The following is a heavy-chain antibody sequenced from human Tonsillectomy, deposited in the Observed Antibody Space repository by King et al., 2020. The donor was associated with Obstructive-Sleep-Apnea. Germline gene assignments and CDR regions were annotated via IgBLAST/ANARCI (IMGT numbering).Heavy chain of an antibody. J-gene: IGHJ6*02. Sequence: LQLQESGPGLVKPSETLSLTCTVSGDSISSNNYYWGWIRQPPGMGLEWIGNIYYSGSTTYNPSLKSRVTISVDTSKNQFSLKLSSVTAADTAVYYCARDRRDYCADKCGYYSYYGVDVWGQGTTVTVSS. CDR2: IYYSGST. CDR3: ARDRRDYCADKCGYYSYYGVDV. V-gene: IGHV4-39*07. D-gene: IGHD2-8*02. CDR1: GDSISSNNYY.